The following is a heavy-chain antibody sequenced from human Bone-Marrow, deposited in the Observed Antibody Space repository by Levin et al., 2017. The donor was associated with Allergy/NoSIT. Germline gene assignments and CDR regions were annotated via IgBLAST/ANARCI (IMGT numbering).Heavy chain of an antibody. Sequence: GGSLRPSCTASGFSFNTYEMNWVRQAPGKGLEWISYISGSGNTVYYADSVKGRFTISRDNARNSLYLHMNSLRPEDTAVYYCAGKPLSSWLYWYFDLWGRGTLVTVSS. CDR2: ISGSGNTV. V-gene: IGHV3-48*03. CDR3: AGKPLSSWLYWYFDL. D-gene: IGHD6-19*01. CDR1: GFSFNTYE. J-gene: IGHJ2*01.